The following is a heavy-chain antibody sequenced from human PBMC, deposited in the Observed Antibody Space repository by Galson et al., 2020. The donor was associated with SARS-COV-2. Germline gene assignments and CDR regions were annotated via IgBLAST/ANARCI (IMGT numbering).Heavy chain of an antibody. J-gene: IGHJ6*03. D-gene: IGHD6-19*01. Sequence: ASVKVSCKASGYTFTSYDINWVRQATGQGLEWMGWMNPNSGNTGYAQKFQGRVTMTRNTSISTAYMELSSLRAEDTAVYYCAKAIPDSSGWGDYMDVWGKGTTVTVSS. V-gene: IGHV1-8*01. CDR1: GYTFTSYD. CDR3: AKAIPDSSGWGDYMDV. CDR2: MNPNSGNT.